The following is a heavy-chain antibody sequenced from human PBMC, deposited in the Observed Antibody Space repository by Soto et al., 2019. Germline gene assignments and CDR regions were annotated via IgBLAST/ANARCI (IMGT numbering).Heavy chain of an antibody. CDR2: IYYSGST. V-gene: IGHV4-59*01. D-gene: IGHD3-3*01. J-gene: IGHJ5*02. Sequence: QVHLQESGTGLVKPSETLSLTCTVSGGSISSYYWCWIRQPPGKGLEWLGYIYYSGSTNYNPSLNCRVNITVDTSKNHFSLTLGSVTAADTDVYYCAKTNVGSVWIGYKGWFDPRGEGNLVTVSS. CDR3: AKTNVGSVWIGYKGWFDP. CDR1: GGSISSYY.